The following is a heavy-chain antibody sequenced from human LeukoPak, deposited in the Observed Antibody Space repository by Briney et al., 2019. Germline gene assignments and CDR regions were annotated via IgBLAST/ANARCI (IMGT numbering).Heavy chain of an antibody. CDR1: GYTFTGYY. V-gene: IGHV1-2*02. Sequence: ASVKVSCKASGYTFTGYYMHWVRQAPGQGLEWMGWINPNSGGTNYAQKFQGRVTMTRDTSISTAYMELSRLRSDDTAVYYCARMPRRAGSSSGRGHFDYWGQGTLVTVSS. CDR3: ARMPRRAGSSSGRGHFDY. CDR2: INPNSGGT. D-gene: IGHD6-6*01. J-gene: IGHJ4*02.